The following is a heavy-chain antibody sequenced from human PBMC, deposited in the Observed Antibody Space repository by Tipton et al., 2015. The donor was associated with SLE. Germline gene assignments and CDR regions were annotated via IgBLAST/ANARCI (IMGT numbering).Heavy chain of an antibody. CDR2: IYPSGST. V-gene: IGHV4-61*02. CDR3: AAAGYQMIYDFDY. CDR1: GGSISSNTYY. Sequence: TLSLTCNVSGGSISSNTYYWSWIRQPAGKGREWIGRIYPSGSTHYNPSLKSRVTISVDTSKNRFSLKLSSVTAADTAVYYCAAAGYQMIYDFDYWGQGTLVTVSS. D-gene: IGHD2-2*02. J-gene: IGHJ4*02.